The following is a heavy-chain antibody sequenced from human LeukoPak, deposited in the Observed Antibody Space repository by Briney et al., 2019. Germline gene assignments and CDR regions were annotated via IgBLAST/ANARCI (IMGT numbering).Heavy chain of an antibody. V-gene: IGHV1-69-2*01. CDR2: VDPEDGET. Sequence: ATVKLSCKVSGYTFTDYYMHWVQQAPGKGLECMGFVDPEDGETIYAEKFQGRVTITADTSTDTPYMELSSLRSEDTAVYYCATGVSSSSGYNWFDPWGQGTLVTVSS. D-gene: IGHD6-6*01. CDR3: ATGVSSSSGYNWFDP. J-gene: IGHJ5*02. CDR1: GYTFTDYY.